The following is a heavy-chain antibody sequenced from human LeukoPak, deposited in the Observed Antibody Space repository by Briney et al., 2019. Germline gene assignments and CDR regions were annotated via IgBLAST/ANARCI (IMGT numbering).Heavy chain of an antibody. CDR1: GFTFSVHY. CDR3: ARVYSSSWDGSYFDC. V-gene: IGHV3-72*01. D-gene: IGHD2-2*01. CDR2: TRNRGNSYTT. Sequence: GGSLRLSCTASGFTFSVHYMVWVRQAPGEGLEWVGRTRNRGNSYTTEYAASVKGRFTISRDDSKNSLYLQMNSLKNEDTALYYCARVYSSSWDGSYFDCWGQGALVTVSS. J-gene: IGHJ4*02.